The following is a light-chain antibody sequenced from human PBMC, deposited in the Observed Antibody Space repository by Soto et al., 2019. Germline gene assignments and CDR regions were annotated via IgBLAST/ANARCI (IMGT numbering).Light chain of an antibody. CDR2: WAS. V-gene: IGKV4-1*01. J-gene: IGKJ3*01. CDR1: QSVLYSSNNKNY. CDR3: QQYYATPPT. Sequence: DIVMTQSPDSLAVSLGERATINCKSSQSVLYSSNNKNYLAWYQQKPGQPPKLFIYWASTRESGVPDQFSGSVSGTDFTLTINSLQAEDVAVYYCQQYYATPPTFGPGTKVDVK.